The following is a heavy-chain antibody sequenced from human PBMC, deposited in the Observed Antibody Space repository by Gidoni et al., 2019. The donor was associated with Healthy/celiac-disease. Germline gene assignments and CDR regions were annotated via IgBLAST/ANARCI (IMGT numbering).Heavy chain of an antibody. Sequence: EVQLVESGGGLIQPGGSLRLSCAASGFTVSSHYMSWVRQAPGKGLEWVSVIYSGGSTYYADSVKGRFTISRDNSKNTLYLQMNSLRAEDTAVYYCASLTLNDAFDIWGQGTMVTVSS. CDR2: IYSGGST. CDR1: GFTVSSHY. J-gene: IGHJ3*02. V-gene: IGHV3-53*01. D-gene: IGHD7-27*01. CDR3: ASLTLNDAFDI.